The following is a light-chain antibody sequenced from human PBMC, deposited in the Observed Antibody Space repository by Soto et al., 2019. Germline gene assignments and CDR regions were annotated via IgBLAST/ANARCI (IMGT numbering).Light chain of an antibody. CDR3: QVRHRSSDHVV. V-gene: IGLV3-21*02. J-gene: IGLJ2*01. Sequence: ELTQPPSVSVAPGQTASITCGGNDIGSYSVHWYQQKPGQAPVLVVYNDDDRPSGIPERFSGSNSGNTATLTISRVEAGDEADYYCQVRHRSSDHVVFGGGTKVTVL. CDR2: NDD. CDR1: DIGSYS.